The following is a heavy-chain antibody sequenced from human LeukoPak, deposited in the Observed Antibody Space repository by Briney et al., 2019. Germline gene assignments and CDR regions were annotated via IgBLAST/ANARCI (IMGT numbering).Heavy chain of an antibody. Sequence: ASVKVSCKASGGTFSSYTISWVRQAPGQGLEWMGRIIPILGIANYAQKFQGRVTITADKSTSTAYMELSSLRSEDTAVYYCARAVGATNYYYYGMDVWGQGTTVIVSS. D-gene: IGHD1-26*01. CDR3: ARAVGATNYYYYGMDV. CDR1: GGTFSSYT. J-gene: IGHJ6*02. V-gene: IGHV1-69*02. CDR2: IIPILGIA.